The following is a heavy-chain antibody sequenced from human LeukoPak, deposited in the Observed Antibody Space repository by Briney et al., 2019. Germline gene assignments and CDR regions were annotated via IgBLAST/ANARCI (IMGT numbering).Heavy chain of an antibody. CDR3: ARRSSSWLENWFDP. D-gene: IGHD6-13*01. Sequence: GESLKISCKGSGYTFTSYWIGWVRQMPGKGLEWMGIIYPGDSDTRYSPSFQGQVTISADKAISTAYLQWSSLKASDTAMYYCARRSSSWLENWFDPWGQGTLVTVSS. J-gene: IGHJ5*02. CDR2: IYPGDSDT. V-gene: IGHV5-51*01. CDR1: GYTFTSYW.